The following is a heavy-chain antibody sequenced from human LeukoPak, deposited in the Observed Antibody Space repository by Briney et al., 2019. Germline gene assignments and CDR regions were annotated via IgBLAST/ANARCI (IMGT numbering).Heavy chain of an antibody. D-gene: IGHD3-10*01. V-gene: IGHV3-30*18. CDR1: GFTFSDYW. Sequence: GGSLRLSCAASGFTFSDYWMTWVRQAPGKGLEWVAVISYDGSNKYYADSVKGRFTISRDNSKNTLYLQMNSLRAEDTAVYYCAKASGGWFGELWDWWGQGTLVTVSS. CDR3: AKASGGWFGELWDW. J-gene: IGHJ4*02. CDR2: ISYDGSNK.